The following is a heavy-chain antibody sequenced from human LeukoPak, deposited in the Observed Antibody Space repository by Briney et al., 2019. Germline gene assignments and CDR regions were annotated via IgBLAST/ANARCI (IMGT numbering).Heavy chain of an antibody. Sequence: VQPGGSLRLSCTASGFTFSNYFMHWDRQVPGEGPVWVSRITGDGSSTSYADSVKGRFTISRDNAKNTLYLQMNSLRAEDTALYYCVRLYAYWGQGTLVTVSS. CDR3: VRLYAY. J-gene: IGHJ4*02. V-gene: IGHV3-74*01. CDR2: ITGDGSST. CDR1: GFTFSNYF. D-gene: IGHD2/OR15-2a*01.